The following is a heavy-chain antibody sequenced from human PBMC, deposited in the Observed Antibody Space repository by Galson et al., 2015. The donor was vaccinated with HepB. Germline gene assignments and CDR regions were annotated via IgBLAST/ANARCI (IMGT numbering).Heavy chain of an antibody. CDR2: ISSSSSTI. CDR1: GFTFSNYP. J-gene: IGHJ4*02. CDR3: AREPNYDISSYYFDY. Sequence: SLRLSCAASGFTFSNYPMNWVRQAPGKGLEWVSYISSSSSTIYYADSVKGRFTISRDSAKNSLYLQMNSLRAEDTAVYYCAREPNYDISSYYFDYWGQGTLVTVSS. D-gene: IGHD3-22*01. V-gene: IGHV3-48*01.